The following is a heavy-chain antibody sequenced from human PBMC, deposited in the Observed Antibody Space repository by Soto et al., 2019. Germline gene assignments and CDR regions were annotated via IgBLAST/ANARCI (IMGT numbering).Heavy chain of an antibody. CDR3: ASGYYYGSGSYYSDGMDV. J-gene: IGHJ6*02. V-gene: IGHV4-59*01. CDR1: GGSISSYY. Sequence: ASETLSLTCTVSGGSISSYYWSWIRQPPGKGLEWIGYIYYSGSTNYNPSLKSRVTISVDTSKNQFSLKLSSVTAADTAVYYCASGYYYGSGSYYSDGMDVWGQGTTVT. D-gene: IGHD3-10*01. CDR2: IYYSGST.